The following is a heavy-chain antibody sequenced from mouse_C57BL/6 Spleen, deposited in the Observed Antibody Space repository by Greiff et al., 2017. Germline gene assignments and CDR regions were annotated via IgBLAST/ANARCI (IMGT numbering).Heavy chain of an antibody. Sequence: VQLKESGPELVKPGASVKISCKASGYSFTGYYMNWVKQSPEKSLEWIGEINPSTGGTTYNQKFKAKATLTVDKSSSTAYMQLKSLTSEDSAVYYCARTGYDGYPWFAYWGQGTLVTVSA. D-gene: IGHD2-3*01. CDR2: INPSTGGT. J-gene: IGHJ3*01. V-gene: IGHV1-42*01. CDR1: GYSFTGYY. CDR3: ARTGYDGYPWFAY.